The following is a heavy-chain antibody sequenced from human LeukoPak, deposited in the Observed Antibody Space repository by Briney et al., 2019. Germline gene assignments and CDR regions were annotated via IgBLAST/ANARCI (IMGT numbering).Heavy chain of an antibody. CDR3: ARDKIEGPTKLDY. Sequence: PGGSLRLSCAASGFTFSSYWMSWVRQAPGKGLEWVANIKQDESEKYYVGSLKGRFTISRDNAKNSLYLQMNSLRAEDTAVYYCARDKIEGPTKLDYWGQGILVTVSS. J-gene: IGHJ4*02. V-gene: IGHV3-7*01. CDR1: GFTFSSYW. CDR2: IKQDESEK. D-gene: IGHD1-1*01.